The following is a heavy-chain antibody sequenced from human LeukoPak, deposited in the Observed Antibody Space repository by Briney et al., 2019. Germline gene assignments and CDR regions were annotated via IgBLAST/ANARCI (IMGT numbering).Heavy chain of an antibody. Sequence: GGSLRLSCAASGFTFSNYWMHWVRQAPGEGLVWVSRINSDGSTTTYADSVKGRFTISRDNAKNTLYVQMNSLGAEATAVYYCTRGGSSRYTISYWGQGTLVTVSS. CDR3: TRGGSSRYTISY. CDR2: INSDGSTT. V-gene: IGHV3-74*01. J-gene: IGHJ4*02. D-gene: IGHD6-25*01. CDR1: GFTFSNYW.